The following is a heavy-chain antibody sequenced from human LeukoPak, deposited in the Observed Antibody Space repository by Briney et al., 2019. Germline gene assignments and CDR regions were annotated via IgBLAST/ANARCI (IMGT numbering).Heavy chain of an antibody. Sequence: PGGSLRLSCAASGFTFSTYAMSWVRQAPGKGLEWVSAISANGGSTFYADSVKGRFTISRDNSKNTLYLQMNSLRAEDTAIYYCAKNGDRGAYCTGGTCYPYFYYYMDVWGKGTTVTI. J-gene: IGHJ6*03. CDR1: GFTFSTYA. CDR2: ISANGGST. V-gene: IGHV3-23*01. D-gene: IGHD2-15*01. CDR3: AKNGDRGAYCTGGTCYPYFYYYMDV.